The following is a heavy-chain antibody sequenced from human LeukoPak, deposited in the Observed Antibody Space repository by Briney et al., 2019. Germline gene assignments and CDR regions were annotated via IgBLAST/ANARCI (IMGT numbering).Heavy chain of an antibody. Sequence: GGSLRLSCAASGFTFSSYSMNWVRQAPGKGLEWVSYISSSSSTIYYADSVKGRFTISRDNAKNSLYLQMNSLRAEDTAVYYCAVQYDSSGYYYWGQGTLVTVSS. CDR3: AVQYDSSGYYY. V-gene: IGHV3-48*04. J-gene: IGHJ4*02. CDR1: GFTFSSYS. D-gene: IGHD3-22*01. CDR2: ISSSSSTI.